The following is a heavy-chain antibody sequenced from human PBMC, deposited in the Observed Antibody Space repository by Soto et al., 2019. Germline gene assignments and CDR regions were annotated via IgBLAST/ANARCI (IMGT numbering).Heavy chain of an antibody. CDR3: ARDPTRIAARLLFDY. CDR2: ISSSGSTI. V-gene: IGHV3-11*01. Sequence: GGAHSLSSSALDISFIYYYMSWIRKDTGKGREWVSYISSSGSTIYYADSVKGRFTISRDNAKNSLYLQMNSLRAEDTAVYYCARDPTRIAARLLFDYWGQGTLVTVSS. D-gene: IGHD6-6*01. CDR1: DISFIYYY. J-gene: IGHJ4*02.